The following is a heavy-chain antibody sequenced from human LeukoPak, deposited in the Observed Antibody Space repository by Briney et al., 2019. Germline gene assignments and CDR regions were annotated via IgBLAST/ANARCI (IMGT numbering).Heavy chain of an antibody. Sequence: PGRSLRLSCAASGFTFTSYGMHWVRQAPGKGLEWVAVIWYDRSNKFYADSVKDRFTISRDNSKNMMYLQMDSLRAEDTAVYYCASALDSLDRSSCLDYWGQGTQVTVS. J-gene: IGHJ4*02. CDR2: IWYDRSNK. CDR3: ASALDSLDRSSCLDY. CDR1: GFTFTSYG. D-gene: IGHD6-13*01. V-gene: IGHV3-33*01.